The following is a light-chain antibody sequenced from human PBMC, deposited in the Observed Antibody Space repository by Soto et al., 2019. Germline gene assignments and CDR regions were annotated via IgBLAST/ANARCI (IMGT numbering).Light chain of an antibody. V-gene: IGLV2-14*03. J-gene: IGLJ1*01. CDR3: CAYSTSGTHV. CDR2: DVN. CDR1: SSDVGSYDY. Sequence: QLVLTQPASVSGSPGQSITFSCTGTSSDVGSYDYVSWHQQHPGKAPKLIIYDVNNRPSGVPSRFSGSKSGNTASLIISGLQTEDEADYYCCAYSTSGTHVFGTGTKVTVL.